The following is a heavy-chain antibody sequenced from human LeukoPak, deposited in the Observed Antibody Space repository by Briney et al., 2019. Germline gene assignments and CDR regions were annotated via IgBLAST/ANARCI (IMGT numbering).Heavy chain of an antibody. V-gene: IGHV4-39*02. D-gene: IGHD3-10*01. CDR2: IYYSGST. CDR3: ARDPSVTMVLGVPNWFDP. J-gene: IGHJ5*02. Sequence: SETLSLTCTVSGGSISRSSYYWGWIRQPPGKGLEWIGSIYYSGSTYYNPSLKSRVTISVDTSKNQFSLKLSSVTAADTAVYYCARDPSVTMVLGVPNWFDPCGQGTLVTVSS. CDR1: GGSISRSSYY.